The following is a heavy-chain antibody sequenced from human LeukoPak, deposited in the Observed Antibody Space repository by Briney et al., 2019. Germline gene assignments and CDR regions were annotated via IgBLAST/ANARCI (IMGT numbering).Heavy chain of an antibody. CDR1: GASIRSGDYY. CDR2: IYYSGST. CDR3: ARGSSPPYSSSWYAFDY. D-gene: IGHD6-13*01. V-gene: IGHV4-61*08. Sequence: SETLSLTCTVSGASIRSGDYYWSWIRQPPGKGLEWIGYIYYSGSTNYNPSLKSRVTISVDTSKNQFSLKLSSVTAADTAVYYCARGSSPPYSSSWYAFDYWGQGTLVTVSS. J-gene: IGHJ4*02.